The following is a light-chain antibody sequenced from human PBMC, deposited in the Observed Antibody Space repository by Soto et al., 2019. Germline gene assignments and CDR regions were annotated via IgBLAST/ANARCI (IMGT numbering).Light chain of an antibody. V-gene: IGKV3-20*01. J-gene: IGKJ5*01. CDR2: GAS. CDR1: QSVPSGY. Sequence: EIVLTQSPGTLSLSPGERATISCRASQSVPSGYVAWFQQKSGQAPRLLIYGASTRATGIPDRFSGSGSGTDFTLTISRLEPEDFALYYCQQYGSSAPITFGQGTRLEIK. CDR3: QQYGSSAPIT.